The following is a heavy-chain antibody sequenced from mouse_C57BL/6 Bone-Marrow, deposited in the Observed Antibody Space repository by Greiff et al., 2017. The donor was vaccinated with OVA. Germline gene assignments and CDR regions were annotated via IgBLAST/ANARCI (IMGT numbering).Heavy chain of an antibody. CDR1: GFNIKDYY. D-gene: IGHD2-5*01. CDR3: ASAYYSIWYFDV. CDR2: IDPEDGET. Sequence: VHVKQSGAELVKPGASVKLSCTASGFNIKDYYMHWVKQRTEQGLEWIGRIDPEDGETKYAPKFQGKATITADTSSNTAYLQLSSLTSEDTAVYYCASAYYSIWYFDVWGTGTTVTVSS. V-gene: IGHV14-2*01. J-gene: IGHJ1*03.